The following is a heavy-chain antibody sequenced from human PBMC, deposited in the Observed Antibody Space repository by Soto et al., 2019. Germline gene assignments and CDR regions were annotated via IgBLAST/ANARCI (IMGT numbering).Heavy chain of an antibody. J-gene: IGHJ6*04. CDR1: GYPFTGYY. Sequence: VSLKVACKASGYPFTGYYMHWVRQAPVQGLEWMGWITTNSGGTNDEQTFQGRVTMTRDTSISTASMELSRLRSDDTAVYCCARVRASSSTYGMDVWGKGTTVSVSS. CDR3: ARVRASSSTYGMDV. V-gene: IGHV1-2*02. CDR2: ITTNSGGT. D-gene: IGHD6-13*01.